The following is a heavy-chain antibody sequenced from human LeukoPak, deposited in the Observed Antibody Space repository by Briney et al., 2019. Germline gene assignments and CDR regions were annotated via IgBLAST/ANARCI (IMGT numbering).Heavy chain of an antibody. D-gene: IGHD6-19*01. CDR2: ISGSGGST. J-gene: IGHJ4*02. V-gene: IGHV3-23*01. Sequence: PGGSLRLSCAASGFTFSSYGMSWVRQAPGKGLEWVSAISGSGGSTYYADSVKGRFTISRDNSKNTLYLQMNSLRAEDTAVYYCAKDNAYSSGWLSYFDYWGQGTLVTVSS. CDR1: GFTFSSYG. CDR3: AKDNAYSSGWLSYFDY.